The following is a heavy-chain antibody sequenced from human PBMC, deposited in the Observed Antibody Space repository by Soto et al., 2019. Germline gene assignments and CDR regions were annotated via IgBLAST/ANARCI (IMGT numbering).Heavy chain of an antibody. J-gene: IGHJ4*02. V-gene: IGHV3-30*03. CDR3: AIDSSRYCTNGVCFWGGTDY. D-gene: IGHD2-8*01. CDR2: VTYDGSNK. CDR1: VFTFSSYG. Sequence: QVHLVESGGGVVQPGRSLRLSCAASVFTFSSYGMHWVRQAPGRGLEWVAVVTYDGSNKFYADSVKGRFTISRDNSKNTLYLQMNSLRAEDTAVYYCAIDSSRYCTNGVCFWGGTDYWGEGTLVTVSS.